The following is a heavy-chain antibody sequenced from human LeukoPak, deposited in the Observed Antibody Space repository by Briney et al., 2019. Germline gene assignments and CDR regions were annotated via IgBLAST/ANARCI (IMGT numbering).Heavy chain of an antibody. CDR2: INSGISAM. CDR3: ARDKYYDFWSGYYSGRYYFDH. CDR1: GFSFSDYN. Sequence: PGGSLRLSCAASGFSFSDYNMNWVRQAPGKGLEWISYINSGISAMFYADSVKGRFTISRDNAKNSLYLQMNSLRAEDTAVYYCARDKYYDFWSGYYSGRYYFDHWVEGTLVTVSS. J-gene: IGHJ4*02. D-gene: IGHD3-3*01. V-gene: IGHV3-48*04.